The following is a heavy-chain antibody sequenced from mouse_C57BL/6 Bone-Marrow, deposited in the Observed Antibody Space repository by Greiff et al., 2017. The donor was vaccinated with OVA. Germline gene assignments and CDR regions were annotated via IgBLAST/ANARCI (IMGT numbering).Heavy chain of an antibody. CDR3: ARNYYGSSPYWYFDV. J-gene: IGHJ1*03. CDR1: GFSLTSYA. CDR2: IWTGGGT. D-gene: IGHD1-1*01. Sequence: VKLVESGPGLVAPSQSLSITCTVSGFSLTSYAISWVRQPPGKGLEWLGVIWTGGGTNYNSALKSRLSISKDNSKSQVFLKMNSLQTDDTARYYCARNYYGSSPYWYFDVWGTGTTVTVSS. V-gene: IGHV2-9-1*01.